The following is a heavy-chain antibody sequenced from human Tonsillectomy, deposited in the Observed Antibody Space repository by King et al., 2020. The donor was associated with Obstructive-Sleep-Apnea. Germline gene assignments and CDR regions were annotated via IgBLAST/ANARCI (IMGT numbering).Heavy chain of an antibody. CDR1: GFTFISYA. J-gene: IGHJ4*02. CDR2: ISYDGGTK. V-gene: IGHV3-30*18. D-gene: IGHD3-22*01. Sequence: VQLVESGGGVVQPGRSLRLSCAASGFTFISYAMHWVRQAPGKGLEWVAIISYDGGTKYYADSVKGRFTISRDNSTNTLYLQMNSLRPEDAAVYYCAKPYDSSGYFRAFDYWGQGTLVTVSS. CDR3: AKPYDSSGYFRAFDY.